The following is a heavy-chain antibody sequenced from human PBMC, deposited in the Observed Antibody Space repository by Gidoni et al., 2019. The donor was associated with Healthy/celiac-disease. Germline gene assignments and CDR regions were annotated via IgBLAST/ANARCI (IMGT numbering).Heavy chain of an antibody. D-gene: IGHD2-2*01. Sequence: QVQLQESGPGLVKPSGTLSLTCAVSGGSFSSSNWWSWVRQPPGKGLEWIGEIYHSGSTNYNPSLKSRVTISVDKSKNQFSLKLSSVTAADTAVYYCAREVVVAKFYNWFDPWGQGTLVTVSS. J-gene: IGHJ5*02. CDR1: GGSFSSSNW. CDR2: IYHSGST. CDR3: AREVVVAKFYNWFDP. V-gene: IGHV4-4*02.